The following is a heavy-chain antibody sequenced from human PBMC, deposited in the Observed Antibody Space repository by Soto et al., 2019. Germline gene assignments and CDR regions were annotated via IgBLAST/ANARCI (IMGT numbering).Heavy chain of an antibody. V-gene: IGHV3-48*01. J-gene: IGHJ4*02. CDR1: GFTFSSYS. CDR2: ISSSSTI. Sequence: GSLRLSCAASGFTFSSYSMNWVRQAPGKGLEWVSYISSSSTIYNANSVKGRFTISRDNAKNSLYLKMNSLRAEDTAVYYCAYLDSGWYDYWGQGTLVTVSS. D-gene: IGHD6-19*01. CDR3: AYLDSGWYDY.